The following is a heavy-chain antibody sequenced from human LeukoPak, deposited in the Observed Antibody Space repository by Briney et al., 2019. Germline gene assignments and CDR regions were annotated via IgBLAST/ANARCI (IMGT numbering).Heavy chain of an antibody. V-gene: IGHV3-21*04. CDR1: GFSFSSYN. CDR2: ITTSSTYT. CDR3: ARLRDSGSLQHFDY. J-gene: IGHJ4*02. D-gene: IGHD1-26*01. Sequence: GGSLRLSCEASGFSFSSYNMDWVRQTPGKGLEWISSITTSSTYTFYADSVKGRFTISRDNAKNSLYLQMNSLRAEDTAVYYCARLRDSGSLQHFDYWGQGTLVTVSS.